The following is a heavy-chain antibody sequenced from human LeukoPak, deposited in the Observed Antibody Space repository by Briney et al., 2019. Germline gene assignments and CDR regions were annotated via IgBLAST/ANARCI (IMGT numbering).Heavy chain of an antibody. V-gene: IGHV1-24*01. J-gene: IGHJ3*02. CDR1: GYTLTELS. CDR3: ATLVRGVINSWFAFDI. CDR2: FDPEDGET. D-gene: IGHD3-10*01. Sequence: ASVKVSCKVSGYTLTELSMHWVRQAPGKGLEWMGGFDPEDGETIYAQKFQGRVTMTEDTSTDTAYMELSSLRSEDTAMYYCATLVRGVINSWFAFDIWGQGTMVTVSS.